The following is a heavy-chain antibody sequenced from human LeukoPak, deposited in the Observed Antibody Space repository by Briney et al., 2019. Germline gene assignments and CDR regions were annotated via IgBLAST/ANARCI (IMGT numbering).Heavy chain of an antibody. CDR1: GGSISSSSYY. D-gene: IGHD1-26*01. CDR2: IYYSGST. J-gene: IGHJ5*02. Sequence: SETLSLTCTVSGGSISSSSYYWGWIRQPPGKGLEWIGSIYYSGSTYYNPSLKSRVTISVDTSKNQFSLKLSSVTAADTAVYYCARGAGAISWFDPWGQGTLVTVSS. CDR3: ARGAGAISWFDP. V-gene: IGHV4-39*01.